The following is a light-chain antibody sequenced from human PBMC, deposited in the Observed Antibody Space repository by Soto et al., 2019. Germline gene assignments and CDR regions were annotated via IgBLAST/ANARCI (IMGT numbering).Light chain of an antibody. V-gene: IGKV3-20*01. CDR1: QSVTSSY. CDR3: HQYGSSPLT. Sequence: EIVLTQSPGTLSLSPGERATLTCMASQSVTSSYLAWYQQKPGQAPRLLMYGASTRATGIPDRFSGSGSGTDFTLTINRLEPEDFAVYYCHQYGSSPLTFGPGTKLDI. CDR2: GAS. J-gene: IGKJ3*01.